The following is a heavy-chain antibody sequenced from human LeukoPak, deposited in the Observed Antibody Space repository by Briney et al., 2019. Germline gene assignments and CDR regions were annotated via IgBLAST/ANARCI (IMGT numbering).Heavy chain of an antibody. J-gene: IGHJ5*02. CDR1: GFTFSGSA. CDR2: ISANGDNT. Sequence: TGGSLRLSCSASGFTFSGSAMHWVRQAPGKGPEFVSGISANGDNTYYGDSVKVRFTISRDNPKNTVHLQMSSLSPEDTAVYYCVRDLTWGQGTLVIVSS. V-gene: IGHV3-64D*06. CDR3: VRDLT.